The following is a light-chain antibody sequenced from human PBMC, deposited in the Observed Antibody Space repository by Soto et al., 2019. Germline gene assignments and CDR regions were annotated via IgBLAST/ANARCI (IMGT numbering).Light chain of an antibody. J-gene: IGKJ1*01. CDR1: QSVSSSY. CDR2: GAS. CDR3: QQYDSSPGT. Sequence: EIVLTQSPGTLSLSPGERVTLSCRASQSVSSSYLAWYQQKLGQAPRLLIYGASSRATGIPDRFSGSRSGTDFTLTISRLEPEDFAVSYCQQYDSSPGTFGQGTKVEIK. V-gene: IGKV3-20*01.